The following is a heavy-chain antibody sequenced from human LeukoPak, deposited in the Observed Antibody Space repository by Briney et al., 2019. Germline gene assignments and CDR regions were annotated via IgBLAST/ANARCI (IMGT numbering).Heavy chain of an antibody. CDR2: IIPIFGTA. J-gene: IGHJ6*02. CDR3: ARGRHPEYQLPPRYYYYGMDV. D-gene: IGHD2-2*01. CDR1: GGTFSSYA. V-gene: IGHV1-69*13. Sequence: SVKVSCKASGGTFSSYAISWVRQAPGQGLEWMGGIIPIFGTANYAQKFQGRVTITADESTSTAYMELGSLRSEDTAVYYCARGRHPEYQLPPRYYYYGMDVWGQGTTVTVSS.